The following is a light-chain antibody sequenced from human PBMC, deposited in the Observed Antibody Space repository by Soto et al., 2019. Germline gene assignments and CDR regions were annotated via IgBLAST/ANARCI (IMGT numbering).Light chain of an antibody. V-gene: IGKV1-39*01. CDR3: QQSSSTPLT. CDR1: ETISHY. J-gene: IGKJ4*01. CDR2: SAS. Sequence: QMTNYPCALSASVGDRVTISCRASETISHYLNWYQQKPGKAPKLLIYSASKLQSGVPARFSGSGSGTDFTLTITSLQSEDFATYYCQQSSSTPLTFGGGTKVDIK.